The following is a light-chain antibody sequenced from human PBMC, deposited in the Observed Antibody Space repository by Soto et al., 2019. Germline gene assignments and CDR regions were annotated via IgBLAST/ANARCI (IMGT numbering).Light chain of an antibody. J-gene: IGKJ4*01. CDR2: GAS. CDR3: QQYGSSPLT. CDR1: QSVSSSY. Sequence: IVVTQSPCTLSFSPGERVTLSCRASQSVSSSYLAWYQQKPGQAPRLLIYGASRRASVIPDRFSGSGSGTHFTRTISRLEHEDFAMYYCQQYGSSPLTFGEGTNVDIK. V-gene: IGKV3-20*01.